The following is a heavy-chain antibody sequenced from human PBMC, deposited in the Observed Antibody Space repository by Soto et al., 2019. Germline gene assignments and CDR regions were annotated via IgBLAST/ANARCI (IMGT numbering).Heavy chain of an antibody. CDR2: MNRDSGNT. CDR3: ARERSAAGTGWFDP. D-gene: IGHD6-13*01. J-gene: IGHJ5*02. CDR1: GNTVPNYA. Sequence: ASVKVSCKASGNTVPNYAIHWVRQAPGQRLEWMGWMNRDSGNTDYAQKFQGRVTMTRNTSISTAYMELSSLRYEDTAVYYCARERSAAGTGWFDPWGQGTLVTVSS. V-gene: IGHV1-8*02.